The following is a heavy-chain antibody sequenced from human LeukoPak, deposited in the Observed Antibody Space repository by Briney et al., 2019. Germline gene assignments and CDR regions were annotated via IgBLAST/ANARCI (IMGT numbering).Heavy chain of an antibody. D-gene: IGHD6-19*01. CDR2: ISYDGSNK. CDR1: GFTFSSYA. Sequence: PGGSLRLSCAASGFTFSSYAMHWVRQAPGKGLEWVAVISYDGSNKYYADSVKGRFTISRDNSKNTLYLQMNSLRAEDTAVYYCASAPEEYSSGWDLDYWGQGTLVTVSS. J-gene: IGHJ4*02. V-gene: IGHV3-30-3*01. CDR3: ASAPEEYSSGWDLDY.